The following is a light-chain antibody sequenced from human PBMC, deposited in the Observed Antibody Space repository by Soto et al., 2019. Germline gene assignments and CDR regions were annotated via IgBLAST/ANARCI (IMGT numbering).Light chain of an antibody. Sequence: DIVMTQSPDSLAVSLGERATINCKSSQSVLYSGNKKKYVAWYQQKPGQPPRLLIYWASTRESGVPDRFSGSGSGTDFTLTINSLQADDVAVYYCQQYYSIPFIFGPGTTVQIK. V-gene: IGKV4-1*01. CDR3: QQYYSIPFI. CDR2: WAS. CDR1: QSVLYSGNKKKY. J-gene: IGKJ3*01.